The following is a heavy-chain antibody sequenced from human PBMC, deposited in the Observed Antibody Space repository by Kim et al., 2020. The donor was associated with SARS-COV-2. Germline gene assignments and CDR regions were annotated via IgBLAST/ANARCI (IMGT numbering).Heavy chain of an antibody. V-gene: IGHV3-30*04. J-gene: IGHJ6*01. CDR2: ISYDGSNK. Sequence: GGSLRLSCAASGFTFSSYAMHWVRQAPGKGLEWVAVISYDGSNKYYADSVKGRFTISRDNSKNTLYLQMNSLRAEDTAVYYCARDGDGSGSYYRGDYGM. CDR3: ARDGDGSGSYYRGDYGM. D-gene: IGHD3-10*01. CDR1: GFTFSSYA.